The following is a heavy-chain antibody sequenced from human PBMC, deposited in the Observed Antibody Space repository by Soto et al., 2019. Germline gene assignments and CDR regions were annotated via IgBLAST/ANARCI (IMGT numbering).Heavy chain of an antibody. D-gene: IGHD3-10*01. V-gene: IGHV1-69*01. CDR3: ARAITMVRGVIDYYYGMDV. CDR1: GGTFSSNA. J-gene: IGHJ6*02. Sequence: QVQLVQSGAEVKKPGSSVKVSCKASGGTFSSNAISWVRQAPGQGLEWMGGIIPIFGTANYAQKFQGRVTITADESTSTAYMELSSLRSEDTAVYYCARAITMVRGVIDYYYGMDVWGQGTTVTVSS. CDR2: IIPIFGTA.